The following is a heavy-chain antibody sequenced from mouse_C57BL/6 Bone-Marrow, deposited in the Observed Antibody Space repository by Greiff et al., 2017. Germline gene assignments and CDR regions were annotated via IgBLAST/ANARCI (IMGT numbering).Heavy chain of an antibody. CDR3: ANDLLWLRRYYYAMDY. CDR2: INPNNGGT. J-gene: IGHJ4*01. CDR1: GYTFTDYN. V-gene: IGHV1-22*01. Sequence: EVQLQQPGPELVKPGASVKMSCKASGYTFTDYNMHWVKQSHGKSLEWIGYINPNNGGTSYNQKFKGKATLTVNKSSSTAYMELRSLTSEDSAVYYCANDLLWLRRYYYAMDYWGQGTSVTVSS. D-gene: IGHD2-2*01.